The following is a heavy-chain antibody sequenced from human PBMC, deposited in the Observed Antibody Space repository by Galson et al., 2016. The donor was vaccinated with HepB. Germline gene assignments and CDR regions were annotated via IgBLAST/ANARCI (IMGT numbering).Heavy chain of an antibody. Sequence: SLRLSCAVSGFTFDDFTMHWVRQVPGKGLEWVCLIRWDGDTTYYADSVKGRFTISRDNNKNSLYLQMDRLRTEDTALYYCAKDFGSGSPHYVDSWGQGTLVTVSS. J-gene: IGHJ4*02. V-gene: IGHV3-43*01. CDR2: IRWDGDTT. D-gene: IGHD3-10*01. CDR3: AKDFGSGSPHYVDS. CDR1: GFTFDDFT.